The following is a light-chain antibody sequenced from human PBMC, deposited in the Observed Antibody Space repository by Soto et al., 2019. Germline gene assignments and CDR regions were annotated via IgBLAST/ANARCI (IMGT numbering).Light chain of an antibody. J-gene: IGLJ2*01. Sequence: QSVLTQPPSVSGAPGQRVTISCTGSSSNIGAGYDVHWYQQLPGTAPKLLIYGNSNRPSGVPDRFSGSKSGTSGSLAITGLQDEDDADYYCQSYDISLSGVVFGGGTKLTVL. CDR2: GNS. CDR1: SSNIGAGYD. CDR3: QSYDISLSGVV. V-gene: IGLV1-40*01.